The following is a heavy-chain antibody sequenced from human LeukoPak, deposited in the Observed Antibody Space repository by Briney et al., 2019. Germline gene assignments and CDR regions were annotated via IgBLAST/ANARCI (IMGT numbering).Heavy chain of an antibody. V-gene: IGHV3-21*01. D-gene: IGHD1-26*01. Sequence: GGALRLSCAASGFTFSSYSMNWVRQAPGQGREWVSSISSSSSYIYYADSVKGRFTVSRDNAKNSLYLQMNSLRAEDTAVYYCASTVGGVGATGDYWGQGTLVTVSS. CDR3: ASTVGGVGATGDY. CDR2: ISSSSSYI. CDR1: GFTFSSYS. J-gene: IGHJ4*02.